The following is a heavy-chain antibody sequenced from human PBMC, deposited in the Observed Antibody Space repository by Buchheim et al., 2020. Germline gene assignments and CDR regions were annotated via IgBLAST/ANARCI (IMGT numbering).Heavy chain of an antibody. CDR2: ISYDGSNA. J-gene: IGHJ4*02. CDR1: GFTFSSYG. Sequence: QVQLVESGGGVVQHGWSLRLSCAASGFTFSSYGMHWVRQAPGKGLEWVAVISYDGSNAYYADSVKGRFTISRDNYENTLHLQMNSLRAEDTAVFYCAKTNYYESSGYIDYWGQGTL. CDR3: AKTNYYESSGYIDY. V-gene: IGHV3-30*18. D-gene: IGHD3-22*01.